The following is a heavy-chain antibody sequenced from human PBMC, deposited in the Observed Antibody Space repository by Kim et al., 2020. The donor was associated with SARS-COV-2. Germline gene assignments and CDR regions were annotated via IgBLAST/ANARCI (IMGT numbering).Heavy chain of an antibody. CDR3: ARDQAASGYYYYYDMDV. V-gene: IGHV1-18*04. D-gene: IGHD6-13*01. CDR1: GYTFTNYG. J-gene: IGHJ6*02. Sequence: ASVKVSCKASGYTFTNYGISWVRQAPGQGLEWMGWISAYNGNTNYAQKLQGRVTMTTDTSTRTAYMELRSLRSDDTAVYYCARDQAASGYYYYYDMDVWGQGTTVTVSS. CDR2: ISAYNGNT.